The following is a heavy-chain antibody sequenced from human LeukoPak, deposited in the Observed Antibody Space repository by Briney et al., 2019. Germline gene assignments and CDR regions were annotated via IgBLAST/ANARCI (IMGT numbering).Heavy chain of an antibody. D-gene: IGHD3-16*01. Sequence: PGRSLRLSCAASGFTFDDYAMHGVRHPQGKGLEWVSGINWNSGSIGYADSVKGRFTISRDNAKNSLYLQMNSLRAEDTALYYCTKGMGQFYYYYYMDVWGKGTTVTVSS. CDR3: TKGMGQFYYYYYMDV. CDR1: GFTFDDYA. J-gene: IGHJ6*03. CDR2: INWNSGSI. V-gene: IGHV3-9*01.